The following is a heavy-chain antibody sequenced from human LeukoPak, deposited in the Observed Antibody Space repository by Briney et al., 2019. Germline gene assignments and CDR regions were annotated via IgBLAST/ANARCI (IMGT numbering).Heavy chain of an antibody. D-gene: IGHD6-19*01. CDR2: ISGSGGST. CDR3: AKDDTYSSGWRGYYYYYMDV. Sequence: PGGSLRLSCAASGFTFSSCGMSWVRQAPGKGLEWVSAISGSGGSTYHADSGKGRFTISRDNSKITLYLQMNSLRAEDTAVYYCAKDDTYSSGWRGYYYYYMDVWGKGTTVTISS. CDR1: GFTFSSCG. J-gene: IGHJ6*03. V-gene: IGHV3-23*01.